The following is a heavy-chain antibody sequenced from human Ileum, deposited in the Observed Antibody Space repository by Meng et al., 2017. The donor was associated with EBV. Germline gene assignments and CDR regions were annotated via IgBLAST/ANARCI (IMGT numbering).Heavy chain of an antibody. V-gene: IGHV4-4*02. CDR3: GRDQGRELINH. CDR2: VYHRGDT. CDR1: GDSISSDIW. J-gene: IGHJ4*02. Sequence: QVQPPESGPGLVTPSGTLSLTCTDSGDSISSDIWWSWVRQPPGKGLEWIGEVYHRGDTNYNPSLKSRVDISVDKSKNQFYLSLFSVTAADTAVYYCGRDQGRELINHWGQGTLVTVSS. D-gene: IGHD1-7*01.